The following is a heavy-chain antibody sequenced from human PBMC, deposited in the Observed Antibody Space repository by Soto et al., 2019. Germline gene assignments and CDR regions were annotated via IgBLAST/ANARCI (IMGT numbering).Heavy chain of an antibody. J-gene: IGHJ4*02. D-gene: IGHD6-6*01. Sequence: QVHLVQSGAEVKKPGASVKVSCQGSGYAFTTYGITWVRQAPGQGLEWMGWISAHNGNTNYAQKLQGRVTVTRDTSPSTAYMERRSLRYDDTAVYYCARGRDGDYWGQGALVTVSS. V-gene: IGHV1-18*01. CDR1: GYAFTTYG. CDR3: ARGRDGDY. CDR2: ISAHNGNT.